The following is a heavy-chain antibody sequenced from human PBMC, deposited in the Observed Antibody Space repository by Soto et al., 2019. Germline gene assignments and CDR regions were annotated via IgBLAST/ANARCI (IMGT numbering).Heavy chain of an antibody. J-gene: IGHJ4*02. CDR1: GFALTTYT. Sequence: PGGSLRLSCVASGFALTTYTMNWVRQAPGTGLEWVSSINGRSNYKYYSDSVKGRFTISRDNAKNSLYLQMNSLRAEDTAVYYCARLGIAAAPIADYWGQGTLVTVSS. D-gene: IGHD6-13*01. CDR2: INGRSNYK. CDR3: ARLGIAAAPIADY. V-gene: IGHV3-21*01.